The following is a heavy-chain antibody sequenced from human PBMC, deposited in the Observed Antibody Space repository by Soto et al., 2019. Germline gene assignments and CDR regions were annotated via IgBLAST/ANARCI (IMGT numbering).Heavy chain of an antibody. Sequence: ASVKVSCTASGYTFTSYGISWVRHAPGQGLEWMGWISAYNGNTNYAQKLQGRVTMTTDTSTSTAYMELRSLRSDDTAVYYCARDRKVVTYYYYYYGMDVWGQGTTVTVSS. CDR1: GYTFTSYG. J-gene: IGHJ6*02. D-gene: IGHD2-15*01. CDR3: ARDRKVVTYYYYYYGMDV. CDR2: ISAYNGNT. V-gene: IGHV1-18*04.